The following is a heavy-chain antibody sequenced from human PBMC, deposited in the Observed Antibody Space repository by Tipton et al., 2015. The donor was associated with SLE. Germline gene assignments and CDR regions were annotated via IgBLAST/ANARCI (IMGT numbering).Heavy chain of an antibody. CDR3: ARGVRYGSGSYEFDY. V-gene: IGHV4-59*12. Sequence: TLSLTCTVSGGSIRSYYWSWIRQPPGKGLEWIGYIYYSGSTNYNPSLKSRVTISVDTSKNQFSLKLSSVTAADTAVYYCARGVRYGSGSYEFDYWGQGTLVTVSS. J-gene: IGHJ4*02. CDR1: GGSIRSYY. CDR2: IYYSGST. D-gene: IGHD3-10*01.